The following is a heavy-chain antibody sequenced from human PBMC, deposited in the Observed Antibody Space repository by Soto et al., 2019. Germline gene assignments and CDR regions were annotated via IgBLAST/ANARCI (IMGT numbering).Heavy chain of an antibody. J-gene: IGHJ3*02. V-gene: IGHV3-33*01. D-gene: IGHD2-8*01. CDR2: IWYDGSNK. Sequence: GGSLRLSCAASGFTFSSYGMHWVRQAPGKGLEWVAVIWYDGSNKYYADSVKGRFTISRDNSKNTLYLQMNSLRAEDTAVYYCARGYCTNGVCYSLGAFDIWGQGTMVTVSS. CDR3: ARGYCTNGVCYSLGAFDI. CDR1: GFTFSSYG.